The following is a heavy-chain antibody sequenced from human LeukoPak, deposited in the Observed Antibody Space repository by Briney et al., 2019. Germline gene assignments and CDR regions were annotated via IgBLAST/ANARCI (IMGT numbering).Heavy chain of an antibody. Sequence: PGGSLRLSCAAAGFTFSSYSMSWVRQAPGKGLEWVANIKQDGSEKYYVDSVRGRFTISRDNAKNSLYLQMNSLRAEDTAVYYCAKNGEPHYYMDVLGKGTTVTVSS. CDR2: IKQDGSEK. D-gene: IGHD1-14*01. CDR1: GFTFSSYS. CDR3: AKNGEPHYYMDV. J-gene: IGHJ6*03. V-gene: IGHV3-7*01.